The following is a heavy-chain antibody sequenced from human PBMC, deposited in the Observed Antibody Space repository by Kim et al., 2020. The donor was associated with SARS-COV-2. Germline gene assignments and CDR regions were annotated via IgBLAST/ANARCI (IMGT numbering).Heavy chain of an antibody. V-gene: IGHV5-51*01. CDR2: IYPGDSEI. J-gene: IGHJ6*02. CDR1: GYIFTNYW. CDR3: ARLWRGSKYSSSGGMDV. Sequence: ESLKISCEGSGYIFTNYWIGWVRQMPGKGLEWMGIIYPGDSEIRYSRSLLGQVTISVDKSISTAYLQWSSLKASDTATYYCARLWRGSKYSSSGGMDVWGQGTTVSVS. D-gene: IGHD5-18*01.